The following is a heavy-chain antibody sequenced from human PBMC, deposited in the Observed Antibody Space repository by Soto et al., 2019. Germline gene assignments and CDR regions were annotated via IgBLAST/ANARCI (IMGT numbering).Heavy chain of an antibody. CDR2: ISGTGGTT. V-gene: IGHV3-23*01. CDR1: GFTFNNYA. Sequence: VQLLESGGGLVQPGGSLRLSCAASGFTFNNYAMSWVRQAPGKGLEWVSTISGTGGTTYYADSLKGRFTISRDNSKNTLYLQMNSLRAEDTAVYYCAKMDYDILTGYNYYYYYYMDVWGKGTTVTVSS. J-gene: IGHJ6*03. D-gene: IGHD3-9*01. CDR3: AKMDYDILTGYNYYYYYYMDV.